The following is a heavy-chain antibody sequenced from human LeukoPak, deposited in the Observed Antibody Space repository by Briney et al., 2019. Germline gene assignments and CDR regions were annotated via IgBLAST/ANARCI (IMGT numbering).Heavy chain of an antibody. J-gene: IGHJ4*01. V-gene: IGHV1-2*02. CDR2: IKPSNGDT. CDR1: GYNFIDYY. CDR3: VRGGSTPRQHCDTVNCYTRGDN. Sequence: ASVKVSCKASGYNFIDYYLHWMRQAPGQGLEWMGWIKPSNGDTQYAQRFQGRFTMTRDTSISTLYMELRGMNSDDTAVYYCVRGGSTPRQHCDTVNCYTRGDNWGHGTLVTVSS. D-gene: IGHD2-2*02.